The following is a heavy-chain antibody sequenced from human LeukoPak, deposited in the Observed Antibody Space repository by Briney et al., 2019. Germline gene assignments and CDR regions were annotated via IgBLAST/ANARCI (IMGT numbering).Heavy chain of an antibody. V-gene: IGHV3-74*01. D-gene: IGHD2-15*01. CDR1: GFTFKLYW. Sequence: GGSLRLPCAVSGFTFKLYWMHWVRQAPGKGPVWVARNDDGSDTTYADSVKGRFTISRDDAKNMLFLQMNSLRAEDTAVYYCVRGGPSTWSWGQGTLVTVSS. CDR3: VRGGPSTWS. J-gene: IGHJ5*02. CDR2: NDDGSDT.